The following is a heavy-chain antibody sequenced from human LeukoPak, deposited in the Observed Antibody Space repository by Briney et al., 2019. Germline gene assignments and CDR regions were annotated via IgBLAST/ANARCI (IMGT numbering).Heavy chain of an antibody. D-gene: IGHD2-2*01. CDR2: IYTSGST. V-gene: IGHV4-61*02. Sequence: SETLSLTCTVSGGSISSGGYYWSWIRQPAGKGLEWIGRIYTSGSTNYNPSLKSRVTISIDTSKNQFSLTLSSVTAADTAVYYCARVARCTSCFDVDYWGQGTLVTVSS. CDR1: GGSISSGGYY. J-gene: IGHJ4*02. CDR3: ARVARCTSCFDVDY.